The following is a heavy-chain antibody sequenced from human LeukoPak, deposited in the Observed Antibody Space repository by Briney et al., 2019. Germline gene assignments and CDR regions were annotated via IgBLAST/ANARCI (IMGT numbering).Heavy chain of an antibody. D-gene: IGHD3-22*01. CDR3: ARSAGYYYDSSGLLNSDPYYFDY. CDR1: GGSISSGGYY. Sequence: SETLSLTCTVSGGSISSGGYYWSWIRQHPGKGLEWIGYIYYSGSTYYNPSLKGRVTISVDTSKNQFSLKLSSVTAADTAVYYCARSAGYYYDSSGLLNSDPYYFDYWGQGTLVTVSS. CDR2: IYYSGST. J-gene: IGHJ4*02. V-gene: IGHV4-31*03.